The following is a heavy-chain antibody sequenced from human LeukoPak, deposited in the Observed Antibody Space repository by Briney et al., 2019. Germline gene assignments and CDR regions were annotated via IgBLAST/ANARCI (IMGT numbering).Heavy chain of an antibody. CDR2: ISGSGAST. CDR3: AKDQVAVVTAPGFDY. Sequence: GGSLRLSCAVSGFTFNNHAMNWVRQAPGKGLEWVSGISGSGASTYYADSVKGRFTISRDNSKNTLYLQVNRLRAEDTAVYYCAKDQVAVVTAPGFDYWGQGTLVTVSS. D-gene: IGHD2-21*02. J-gene: IGHJ4*02. V-gene: IGHV3-23*01. CDR1: GFTFNNHA.